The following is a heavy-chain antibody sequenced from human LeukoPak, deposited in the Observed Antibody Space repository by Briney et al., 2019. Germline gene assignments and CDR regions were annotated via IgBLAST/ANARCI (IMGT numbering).Heavy chain of an antibody. CDR3: ATRTVSGYDPNDAFDI. D-gene: IGHD5-12*01. J-gene: IGHJ3*02. V-gene: IGHV3-9*01. Sequence: PGGSLRLSCAASGFTFDDYAMHWVRQAPGKGLEWVSGISWNSGSIGYADSVKGRFTISRDNAKNSLYLQMNSLRAEDTAVYYCATRTVSGYDPNDAFDIWGQGTMVTVSS. CDR2: ISWNSGSI. CDR1: GFTFDDYA.